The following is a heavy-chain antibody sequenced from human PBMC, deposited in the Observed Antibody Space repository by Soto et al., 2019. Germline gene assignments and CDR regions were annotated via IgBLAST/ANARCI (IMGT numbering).Heavy chain of an antibody. CDR2: VYYNGFT. CDR3: ARMGDFWSGPGELEP. J-gene: IGHJ5*02. V-gene: IGHV4-39*01. CDR1: GGSISSSSYY. D-gene: IGHD3-3*01. Sequence: QLQLRESGPGLVKPSETLSLTCTVSGGSISSSSYYWAWIRQSPGKGLEWIGSVYYNGFTYYNPSLTRRVTISVDTSKNQFSLKLTSVTAADTAVYYCARMGDFWSGPGELEPWGQGPLVTVSS.